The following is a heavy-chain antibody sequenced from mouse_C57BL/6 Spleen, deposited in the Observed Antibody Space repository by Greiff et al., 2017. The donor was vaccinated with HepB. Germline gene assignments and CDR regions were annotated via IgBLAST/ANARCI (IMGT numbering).Heavy chain of an antibody. Sequence: EVQLQQSGAELVRPGASVKLSCTASGFNIKDDYMHWVKQRPEQGLEWIGWIDPENGDTEYASKFQGKATITADTSSNTAYLQLSSLTSEDTAVYYCTTNYEYDWFAYWGQVTLVTVSA. V-gene: IGHV14-4*01. CDR2: IDPENGDT. D-gene: IGHD2-4*01. CDR1: GFNIKDDY. CDR3: TTNYEYDWFAY. J-gene: IGHJ3*01.